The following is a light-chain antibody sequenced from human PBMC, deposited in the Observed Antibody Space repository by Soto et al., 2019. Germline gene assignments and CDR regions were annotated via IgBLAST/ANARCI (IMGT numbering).Light chain of an antibody. J-gene: IGKJ3*01. V-gene: IGKV1-9*01. CDR1: QDIKPY. CDR2: GTF. Sequence: IQLTQSPSSLSASVGDSVSITCRASQDIKPYLAWYQQKQGKAPKLLISGTFTLQSGVPSRFNGSGSGTDFTLTISRLQSEDFATYYCQHLNNYPPFTFGPGTKVD. CDR3: QHLNNYPPFT.